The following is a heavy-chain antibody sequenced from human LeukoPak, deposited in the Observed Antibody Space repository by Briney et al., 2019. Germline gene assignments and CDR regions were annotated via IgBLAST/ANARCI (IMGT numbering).Heavy chain of an antibody. V-gene: IGHV3-48*03. CDR1: GFTFSSYE. D-gene: IGHD6-19*01. Sequence: PGGSLRLSCAASGFTFSSYEMNWVRQAPGKGLEWVSYISSSGSTIYYADSVKGRFTISRDNAKNSLYLQMNSLRAEDTALYHCARRRMVQWRCYFDYWGQGTLVTVSS. CDR2: ISSSGSTI. J-gene: IGHJ4*02. CDR3: ARRRMVQWRCYFDY.